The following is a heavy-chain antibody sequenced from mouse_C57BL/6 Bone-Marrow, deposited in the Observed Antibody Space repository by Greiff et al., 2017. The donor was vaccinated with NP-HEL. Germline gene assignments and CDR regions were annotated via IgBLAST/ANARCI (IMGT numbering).Heavy chain of an antibody. CDR1: GFTFSSYA. CDR3: ARDLWDGAWFAY. CDR2: ISDGGSYT. J-gene: IGHJ3*01. Sequence: EVQGVESGGGLVKPGGSLKLSCAASGFTFSSYAMSWVRQTPEKRLEWVATISDGGSYTYYPDNVKGRFTICRDNAKNNLYLQMSHLKSEDTAMYYCARDLWDGAWFAYWGQGTLVTVSA. V-gene: IGHV5-4*01. D-gene: IGHD4-1*01.